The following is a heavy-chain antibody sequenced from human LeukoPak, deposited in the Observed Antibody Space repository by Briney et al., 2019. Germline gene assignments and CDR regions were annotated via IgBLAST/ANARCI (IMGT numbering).Heavy chain of an antibody. V-gene: IGHV1-8*03. Sequence: ASVKVPCKASGYTFTSYDINWVRQATGQGLEWMGWMNPNSGNTGYAQKFQGRVTITRNTSISTAYMELSSLRSEDTAVYYCARYDPVKDFDYWGQGTLVTVSS. D-gene: IGHD2-15*01. CDR1: GYTFTSYD. CDR2: MNPNSGNT. J-gene: IGHJ4*02. CDR3: ARYDPVKDFDY.